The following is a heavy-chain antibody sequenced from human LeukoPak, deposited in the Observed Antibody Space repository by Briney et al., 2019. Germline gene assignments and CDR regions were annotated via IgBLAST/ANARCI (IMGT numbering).Heavy chain of an antibody. D-gene: IGHD3-10*01. CDR2: VFYSGST. CDR3: ARHPGRDYYGSGSPGHFDY. Sequence: SETLSLICTVSGGSISSYYWSWIRQPPGKGLEWIGYVFYSGSTNYNPSLKNRVTISVDTSKNQFSMKLSSVTAADTAVYYCARHPGRDYYGSGSPGHFDYSGQGTLVTVSS. J-gene: IGHJ4*02. V-gene: IGHV4-59*08. CDR1: GGSISSYY.